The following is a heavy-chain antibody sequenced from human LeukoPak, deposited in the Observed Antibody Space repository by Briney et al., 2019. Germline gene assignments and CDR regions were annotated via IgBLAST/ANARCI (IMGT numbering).Heavy chain of an antibody. CDR3: ARGYCSGGSCSNSY. Sequence: PGGSLRLSCAAAGFTFNTYAMNWVRQAPGKGLEWVSAISGSGDTAYYADSVKGRFTISRDNSKSSVNLQMNSLRDDDTAVYYCARGYCSGGSCSNSYWGQGTLVTVSS. CDR1: GFTFNTYA. CDR2: ISGSGDTA. J-gene: IGHJ4*02. D-gene: IGHD2-15*01. V-gene: IGHV3-23*01.